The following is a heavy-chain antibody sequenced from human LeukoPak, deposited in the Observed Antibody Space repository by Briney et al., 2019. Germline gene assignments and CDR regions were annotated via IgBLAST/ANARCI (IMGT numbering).Heavy chain of an antibody. D-gene: IGHD3-22*01. CDR1: GGSISSSNW. V-gene: IGHV4-4*02. CDR2: IYHSGST. J-gene: IGHJ2*01. CDR3: ARDGSYDSSGYYFDL. Sequence: SGTLSLTCAVSGGSISSSNWWSWVRQPPGKGLEWIGEIYHSGSTNYNPSLKSRVTISVDKSKNQFSLKLSSVTAADTAVYYCARDGSYDSSGYYFDLWGRGTLVTVSS.